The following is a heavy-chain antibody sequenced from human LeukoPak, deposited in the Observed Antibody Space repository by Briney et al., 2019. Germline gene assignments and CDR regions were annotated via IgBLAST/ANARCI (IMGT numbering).Heavy chain of an antibody. CDR1: GDSVSRNGAA. CDR2: TYYRSKWNN. D-gene: IGHD2-15*01. Sequence: SQTLSLTCAISGDSVSRNGAAWNWIRQSPSRGLEWLGRTYYRSKWNNDYAVSVKSRITINPDTSKNQFSLQLNSVTPEDTAVYYCTRGGYGYCSGSDCSPGFDPWGQGTLVTVSS. CDR3: TRGGYGYCSGSDCSPGFDP. J-gene: IGHJ5*02. V-gene: IGHV6-1*01.